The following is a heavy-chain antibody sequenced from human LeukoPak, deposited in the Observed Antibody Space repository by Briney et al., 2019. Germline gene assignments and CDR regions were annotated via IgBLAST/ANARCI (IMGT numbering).Heavy chain of an antibody. V-gene: IGHV3-21*01. CDR2: ISSSSSYI. D-gene: IGHD3-9*01. CDR1: GFTFSSYS. CDR3: ASILTGYYSTDFDY. J-gene: IGHJ4*02. Sequence: GGSLRLSCAASGFTFSSYSTNWVRQAPGKGLEWVSSISSSSSYIYYADSVKGRFTISRDNAKNSLYLQMNSLRAEDTAVYYCASILTGYYSTDFDYWGQGTLVTVSS.